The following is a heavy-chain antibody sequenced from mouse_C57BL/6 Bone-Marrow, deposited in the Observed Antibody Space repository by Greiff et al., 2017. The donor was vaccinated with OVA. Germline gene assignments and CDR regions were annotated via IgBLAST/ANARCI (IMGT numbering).Heavy chain of an antibody. CDR3: ARFPYSNYVDWYFDV. CDR2: IHPNSGST. Sequence: QVQLQQPGAELVKPGASVKLSCKASGYTFTSYWMHWVKQRPGQGLEWIGMIHPNSGSTNYNEKFKSKATLTVDKSSSTAYMQLSSLTSEDSAVYYCARFPYSNYVDWYFDVWGTGTTVTVSS. CDR1: GYTFTSYW. J-gene: IGHJ1*03. D-gene: IGHD2-5*01. V-gene: IGHV1-64*01.